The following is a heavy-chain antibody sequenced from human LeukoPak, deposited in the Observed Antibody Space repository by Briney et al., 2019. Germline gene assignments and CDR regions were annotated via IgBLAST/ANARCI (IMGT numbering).Heavy chain of an antibody. CDR2: IYASGST. CDR1: GGSINNFY. CDR3: ARESISTAANWFDT. V-gene: IGHV4-4*07. J-gene: IGHJ5*02. Sequence: SETLSLTCSVSGGSINNFYWNWIRQPVGKGLEWIGRIYASGSTDYKSSLKSRVSMSIDTSKKKFSLKLTSVTAADTALYFCARESISTAANWFDTWGQGTLVTVAP. D-gene: IGHD2-2*01.